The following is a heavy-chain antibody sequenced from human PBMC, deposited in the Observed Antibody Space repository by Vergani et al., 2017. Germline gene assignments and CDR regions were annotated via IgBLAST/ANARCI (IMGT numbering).Heavy chain of an antibody. Sequence: QVQLVQSGAEVKKPGSSVKVSCKASGGTFSSYTISWVRQAPGQGLEWMGRIIPILGIANYAQKFQGRVTITADKSTSTAYMELSSLRSEDTAVYYCARDRNRPGYSSXLDPWGQGTLVTVSS. J-gene: IGHJ5*02. V-gene: IGHV1-69*08. CDR1: GGTFSSYT. CDR3: ARDRNRPGYSSXLDP. CDR2: IIPILGIA. D-gene: IGHD6-19*01.